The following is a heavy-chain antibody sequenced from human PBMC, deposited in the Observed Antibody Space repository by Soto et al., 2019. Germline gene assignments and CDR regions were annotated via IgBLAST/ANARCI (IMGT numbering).Heavy chain of an antibody. V-gene: IGHV1-69*01. CDR2: IIPIFGTA. CDR1: GGTFSSYA. Sequence: QVQLVQSGAEVKKPGSSVKVSCKASGGTFSSYAISWVRQAPGQRLEWMGGIIPIFGTANYTQKCQGRVIITADETTSTSYMELSSLRSEDTAVYYCASGDYYSSGYSVYCYFDLWGRGTLVTVSS. D-gene: IGHD3-22*01. CDR3: ASGDYYSSGYSVYCYFDL. J-gene: IGHJ2*01.